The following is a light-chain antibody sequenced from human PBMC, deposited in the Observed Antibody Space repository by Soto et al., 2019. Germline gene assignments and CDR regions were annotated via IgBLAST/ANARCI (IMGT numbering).Light chain of an antibody. J-gene: IGKJ5*01. CDR3: QQSYSTPPA. CDR2: AAS. Sequence: DIQLTQSPFSLSASVGERVTLTCLASQSISSYLNWYQQKPGKAPKLLIYAASSLQSGVPSRFSGSGSGTDFTLTISSLQPEDFATYYCQQSYSTPPAFGQGTRLEIK. CDR1: QSISSY. V-gene: IGKV1-39*01.